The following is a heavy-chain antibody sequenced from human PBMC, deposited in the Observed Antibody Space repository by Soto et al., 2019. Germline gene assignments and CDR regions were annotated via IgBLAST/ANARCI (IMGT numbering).Heavy chain of an antibody. CDR1: GNAFTIYG. Sequence: ASVKVSCKASGNAFTIYGMHWVRQAPGQRLEWMGWINAGNGNTKYSQKFQGRVTFTRDTSASTAYMEVSSLRSEDTAVYYCAQGITGTTEGDYWGQGTLVTVSS. CDR3: AQGITGTTEGDY. CDR2: INAGNGNT. V-gene: IGHV1-3*01. J-gene: IGHJ4*02. D-gene: IGHD1-7*01.